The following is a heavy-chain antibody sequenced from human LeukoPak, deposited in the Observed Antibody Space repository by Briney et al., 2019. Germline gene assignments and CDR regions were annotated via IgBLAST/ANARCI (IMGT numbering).Heavy chain of an antibody. CDR1: GFTFSSYE. CDR3: ARERIGDDAFDI. Sequence: GGSLRLSCAASGFTFSSYEMNWVRQAPGKGLKWVSYISSSGNPIYYADSVKGRFTISRDNAKNSLYLQMNSLRAEDTALYYCARERIGDDAFDIWGQGTMVTVSS. V-gene: IGHV3-48*03. CDR2: ISSSGNPI. D-gene: IGHD2-15*01. J-gene: IGHJ3*02.